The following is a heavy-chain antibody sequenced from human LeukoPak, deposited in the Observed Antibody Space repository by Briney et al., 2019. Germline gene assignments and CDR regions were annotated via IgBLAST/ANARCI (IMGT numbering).Heavy chain of an antibody. V-gene: IGHV1-2*02. J-gene: IGHJ4*02. D-gene: IGHD2-15*01. CDR1: GYSFTSYY. Sequence: PWASVKVSCKASGYSFTSYYMHWVRQAPGQGLEWMGWINPNSGGTNYAQKFRGRVTMTRDTSISTAYMELSRLRSDDTAVYYCARSWRFCSGDSCYPIDYWGQGTLVTVSS. CDR3: ARSWRFCSGDSCYPIDY. CDR2: INPNSGGT.